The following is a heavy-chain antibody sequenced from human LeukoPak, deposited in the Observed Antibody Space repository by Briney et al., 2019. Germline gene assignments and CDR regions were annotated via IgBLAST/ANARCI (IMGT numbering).Heavy chain of an antibody. CDR3: ARGDNGYCNGGSCYSPRI. Sequence: SETLSLTCIISGGSISNYYWSWVRQPPGKGLEWIGYVYYTGSSNSNPSLKSRVTISIDTSNNQFSLKLSSVTAADTAMYYCARGDNGYCNGGSCYSPRIWGQGTMVTVSS. J-gene: IGHJ3*02. D-gene: IGHD2-15*01. CDR1: GGSISNYY. V-gene: IGHV4-59*01. CDR2: VYYTGSS.